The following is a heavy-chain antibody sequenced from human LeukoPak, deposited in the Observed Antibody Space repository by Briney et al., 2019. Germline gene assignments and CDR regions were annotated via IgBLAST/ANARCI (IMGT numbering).Heavy chain of an antibody. CDR3: ARDHRDTAMPFDY. D-gene: IGHD5-18*01. V-gene: IGHV3-21*01. Sequence: PGRSLRLSCATSGFTFSSYNMNWVRQAPGKGLEWVSSISSSSSYIYYADSVKGRFTISRDNAKNSLYLQMNSLRAEDTAVYYCARDHRDTAMPFDYWGQGTLVTVSS. J-gene: IGHJ4*02. CDR2: ISSSSSYI. CDR1: GFTFSSYN.